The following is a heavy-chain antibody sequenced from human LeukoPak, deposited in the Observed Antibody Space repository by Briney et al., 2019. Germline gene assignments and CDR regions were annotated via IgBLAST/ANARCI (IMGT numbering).Heavy chain of an antibody. D-gene: IGHD3-16*01. V-gene: IGHV4-59*01. Sequence: SETLSLTCTVSGGSISSYYWSWIRQPPGKGLEWIGYIYYSGSTNYNPSLKSRVTISVDTSKNQFSLKLSSVTAADTAVYYCARNVLYGMDVWSQGTTVTVSS. CDR2: IYYSGST. CDR1: GGSISSYY. CDR3: ARNVLYGMDV. J-gene: IGHJ6*02.